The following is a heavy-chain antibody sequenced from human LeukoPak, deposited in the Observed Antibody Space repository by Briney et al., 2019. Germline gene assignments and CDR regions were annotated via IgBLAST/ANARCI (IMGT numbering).Heavy chain of an antibody. Sequence: SGGSLRLSCTASGFTFGDYAMSWVRQAPGKGLEWVSGISASGGNTWYADSVKGRFTISRDNSKNTLYLQMNSLRAEDTAVYYCAKYVSARGPPYALAVWGQGTTVTVSS. V-gene: IGHV3-23*01. CDR3: AKYVSARGPPYALAV. J-gene: IGHJ6*02. CDR1: GFTFGDYA. CDR2: ISASGGNT. D-gene: IGHD2/OR15-2a*01.